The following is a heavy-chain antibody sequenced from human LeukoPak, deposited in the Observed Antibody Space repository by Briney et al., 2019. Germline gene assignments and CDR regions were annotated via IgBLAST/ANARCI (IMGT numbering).Heavy chain of an antibody. CDR3: ARGAGYDFWSGYVPHYFDY. J-gene: IGHJ4*02. CDR2: ISAYNGNT. CDR1: GYTFTSYG. Sequence: AASVKVSCKASGYTFTSYGISWVRQAPGQGLEWMGWISAYNGNTNYAQKLQGRVTMTTDTSTSTAYMELRSLRSDDTVVYYCARGAGYDFWSGYVPHYFDYWGQGTLVTVSS. D-gene: IGHD3-3*01. V-gene: IGHV1-18*01.